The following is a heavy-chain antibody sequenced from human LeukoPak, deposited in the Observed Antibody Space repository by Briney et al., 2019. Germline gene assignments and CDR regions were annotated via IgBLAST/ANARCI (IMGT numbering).Heavy chain of an antibody. CDR1: GGSISSSSYY. V-gene: IGHV4-39*07. Sequence: SETLSLTCTVSGGSISSSSYYWGWIRQPPGKGLEWIGSIYYSGSTYYNPSLKSRVTISVDTSKNQFSLKLSSVTAADTAVYYCARDYYGSGRYFDYWGQGTLVTVSS. J-gene: IGHJ4*02. D-gene: IGHD3-10*01. CDR3: ARDYYGSGRYFDY. CDR2: IYYSGST.